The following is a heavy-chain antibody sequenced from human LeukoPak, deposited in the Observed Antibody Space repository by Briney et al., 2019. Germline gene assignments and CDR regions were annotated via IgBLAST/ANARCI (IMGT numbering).Heavy chain of an antibody. J-gene: IGHJ4*02. CDR1: GGSIGTYS. CDR2: IYYSGTT. D-gene: IGHD6-13*01. CDR3: ARGVYIAAAQYGY. V-gene: IGHV4-59*01. Sequence: SEALSLTCTVSGGSIGTYSWNWIRQPPGKGLEWIGYIYYSGTTNYNPSLKTRVTISVDTSKNQCSLKLSSVTAADTAVYYCARGVYIAAAQYGYWGQGTLVTVSS.